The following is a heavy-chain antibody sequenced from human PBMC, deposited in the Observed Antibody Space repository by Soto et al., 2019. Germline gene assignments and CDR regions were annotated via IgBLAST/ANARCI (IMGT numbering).Heavy chain of an antibody. CDR3: ARDRGPSSGYYPYWFDP. Sequence: ASVKVSCKASGYTFTNYGITWVRQAPGQGLEWVGWTSGHNGNTNYAQKLQDRVTMTTDTSTSTAYMELSSLRSEDTAVYYCARDRGPSSGYYPYWFDPWGQGTLVTVSS. CDR2: TSGHNGNT. CDR1: GYTFTNYG. V-gene: IGHV1-18*01. D-gene: IGHD3-22*01. J-gene: IGHJ5*02.